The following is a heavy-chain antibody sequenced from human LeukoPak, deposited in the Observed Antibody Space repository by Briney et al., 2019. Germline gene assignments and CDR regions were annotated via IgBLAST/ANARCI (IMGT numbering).Heavy chain of an antibody. V-gene: IGHV4-59*08. J-gene: IGHJ4*02. CDR2: IYYSGST. CDR3: ARGYSYGSKSDY. Sequence: SETLSLTCTVSGGSINNYYWGWVRQPPGKGLEWIGYIYYSGSTYYNPSLKSRVTISVDTSKNQFSLKVNSVTAADTAMYYCARGYSYGSKSDYWGQGTLVTVSS. CDR1: GGSINNYY. D-gene: IGHD5-18*01.